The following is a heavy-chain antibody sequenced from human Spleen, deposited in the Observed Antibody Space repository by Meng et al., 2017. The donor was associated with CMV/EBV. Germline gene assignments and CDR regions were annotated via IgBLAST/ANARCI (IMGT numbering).Heavy chain of an antibody. CDR2: IYYSGNT. V-gene: IGHV4-31*02. Sequence: SVVSISSANYYWSWIRQHPGKGLEWIGYIYYSGNTYYNPSLKSRVTISVDTSKNQFSLKLSSVTAADTAVYYCARVGDYTAPYFDSWGQGTLVTVSS. J-gene: IGHJ4*02. CDR3: ARVGDYTAPYFDS. CDR1: VVSISSANYY. D-gene: IGHD4-11*01.